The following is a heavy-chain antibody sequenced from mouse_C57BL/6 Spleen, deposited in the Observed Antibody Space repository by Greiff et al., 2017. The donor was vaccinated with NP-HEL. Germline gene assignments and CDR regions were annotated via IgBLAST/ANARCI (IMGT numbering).Heavy chain of an antibody. CDR1: GYTFTSYG. V-gene: IGHV1-81*01. D-gene: IGHD1-1*01. CDR2: IYPRSGNT. J-gene: IGHJ4*01. CDR3: ARENGNYYAMDY. Sequence: VQLQESGAELARPGASVKLSCKASGYTFTSYGISWVKQRTGQGLEWIGEIYPRSGNTYYNEKFKGKATLTADKSSSTAYMELRSLTSEDSAVYFCARENGNYYAMDYWGQGTSVTVSS.